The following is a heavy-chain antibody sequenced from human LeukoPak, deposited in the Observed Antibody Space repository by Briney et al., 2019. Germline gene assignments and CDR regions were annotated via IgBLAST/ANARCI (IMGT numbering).Heavy chain of an antibody. V-gene: IGHV4-34*01. CDR2: INHSGST. Sequence: SETLSLTCAVYGGSFSGYYWSWIRQPPGKGLEWIGEINHSGSTNYNPSLKSRVTISVDTSKNQFSLKLSSVTAADTAVYYCATSGPSTVVTWGQGTLVTVSS. J-gene: IGHJ4*02. CDR3: ATSGPSTVVT. D-gene: IGHD4-23*01. CDR1: GGSFSGYY.